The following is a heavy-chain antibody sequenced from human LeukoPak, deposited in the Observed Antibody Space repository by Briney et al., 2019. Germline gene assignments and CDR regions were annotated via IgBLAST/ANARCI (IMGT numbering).Heavy chain of an antibody. V-gene: IGHV3-23*01. CDR2: ISGSGGST. CDR1: GFTFSSYA. Sequence: GGSLRLSCAASGFTFSSYAMSWVRQAPGKGLEWVSAISGSGGSTYYADSVKGRFTISRDNSKNTLYLQMNSLRAEGTAVYYCAKDPEAASDTAMVMDYWGQGTLVTVSS. D-gene: IGHD5-18*01. CDR3: AKDPEAASDTAMVMDY. J-gene: IGHJ4*02.